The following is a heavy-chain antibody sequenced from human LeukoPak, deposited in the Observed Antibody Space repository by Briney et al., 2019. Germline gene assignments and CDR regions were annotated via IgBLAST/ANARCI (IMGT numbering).Heavy chain of an antibody. CDR2: MYHSGST. J-gene: IGHJ4*02. V-gene: IGHV4-38-2*02. D-gene: IGHD1-26*01. Sequence: SETLSLTCAVSGYSISSGYYWGWIRQPPGKGLVWIASMYHSGSTYYNPSLKSRVTLSVDTSKNQFSLKMSSVTAADTAVYYCRRDRSGGYSVDYSGPRTLVTVS. CDR1: GYSISSGYY. CDR3: RRDRSGGYSVDY.